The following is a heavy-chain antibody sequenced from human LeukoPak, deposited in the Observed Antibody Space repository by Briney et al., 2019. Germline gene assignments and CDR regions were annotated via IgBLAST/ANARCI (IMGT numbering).Heavy chain of an antibody. CDR1: GFTFSSYE. J-gene: IGHJ4*02. V-gene: IGHV3-48*03. CDR3: ARATTYGSGSYLDY. Sequence: AGGSLRLSCAASGFTFSSYEMHWVRQPPGKGLEWVSYISSSDSTIYYADSVKGRFTISRDNAKNSLYLQMNSLRAEDTAVYYCARATTYGSGSYLDYWGQGTLVTVSS. CDR2: ISSSDSTI. D-gene: IGHD3-10*01.